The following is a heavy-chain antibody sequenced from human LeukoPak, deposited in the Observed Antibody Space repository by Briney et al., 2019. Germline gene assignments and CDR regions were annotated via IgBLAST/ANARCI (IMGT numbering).Heavy chain of an antibody. Sequence: GGSLRLSCAASGFTFSSYAMSWVRQAPGKGLEWVSAISGSGGSTYYADSVKGRFTISRDNSKNMVYLQMNSLRAEDTAVYYCAKDRGEKYNVLTGYYPQYFFDLWGRGTLVTVSS. J-gene: IGHJ2*01. V-gene: IGHV3-23*01. CDR2: ISGSGGST. CDR3: AKDRGEKYNVLTGYYPQYFFDL. CDR1: GFTFSSYA. D-gene: IGHD3-9*01.